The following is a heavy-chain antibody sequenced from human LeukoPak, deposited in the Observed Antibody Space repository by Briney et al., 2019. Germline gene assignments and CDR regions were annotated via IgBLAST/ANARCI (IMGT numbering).Heavy chain of an antibody. CDR2: ISTHDHDT. CDR3: VRDYFCSGGTCDDCFDP. D-gene: IGHD2-15*01. V-gene: IGHV1-18*01. Sequence: ASVKVSCKASGYTFTNYGISWVRQAPGQGLEWMAWISTHDHDTNYAQKFRGRVTMTTDTSTSTAYMELRSLGSDDTAAYYCVRDYFCSGGTCDDCFDPWGQGTLVTVSS. CDR1: GYTFTNYG. J-gene: IGHJ5*02.